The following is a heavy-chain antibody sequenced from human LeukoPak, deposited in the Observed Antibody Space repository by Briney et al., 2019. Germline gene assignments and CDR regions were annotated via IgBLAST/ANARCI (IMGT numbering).Heavy chain of an antibody. V-gene: IGHV3-21*01. D-gene: IGHD5-12*01. CDR2: ISSSSSYI. CDR1: GFTFSSYS. J-gene: IGHJ4*02. Sequence: GGALRLSCAASGFTFSSYSMNWVRQAPGKGLEWVSSISSSSSYIYYADSVKGRFTISRDNAKNSLDLQMNSLRAEDTAVYYCAREARRDGYTRPDYWGQGTLVTVSS. CDR3: AREARRDGYTRPDY.